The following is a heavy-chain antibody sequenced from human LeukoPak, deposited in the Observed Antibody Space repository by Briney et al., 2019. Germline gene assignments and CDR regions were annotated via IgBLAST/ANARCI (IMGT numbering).Heavy chain of an antibody. CDR1: GGTFSSYA. CDR2: IIPILGIA. Sequence: GASVKVSCKASGGTFSSYAISWVRQAPGQGLEWMGRIIPILGIANYAQKFQGRVTITADTSTTTVYMELSSLRSEDTAVYYCARGHYFDNSGYPGHHFDYWGQGTLVTVSS. J-gene: IGHJ4*02. CDR3: ARGHYFDNSGYPGHHFDY. D-gene: IGHD3-22*01. V-gene: IGHV1-69*04.